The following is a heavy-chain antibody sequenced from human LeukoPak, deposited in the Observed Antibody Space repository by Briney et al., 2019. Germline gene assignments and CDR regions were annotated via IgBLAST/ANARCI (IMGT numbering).Heavy chain of an antibody. D-gene: IGHD3-22*01. CDR1: GYTFTGYY. V-gene: IGHV1-2*06. Sequence: GASVKVSCKASGYTFTGYYMHWVRQAPGQGLEWMGRINPNSGGTNYARKFQGRVTMTRDTSISTAYMELSRLRSVDTAVYYCARGASYYYDSSGYYYFDYWGQGTLVTVSS. J-gene: IGHJ4*02. CDR3: ARGASYYYDSSGYYYFDY. CDR2: INPNSGGT.